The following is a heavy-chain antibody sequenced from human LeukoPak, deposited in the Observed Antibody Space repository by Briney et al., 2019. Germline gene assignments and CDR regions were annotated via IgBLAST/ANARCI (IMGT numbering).Heavy chain of an antibody. CDR3: ARGYDILTGYYNVYNWFDP. Sequence: SETLSLTCAVYGGSFSSYYWSWIRQPPGEGLEWIGEINHSGSTNYNPSLKSRVTISVDTSKNQFSLKLSSVAAADTAVYYCARGYDILTGYYNVYNWFDPWGQGTLVTVSS. CDR1: GGSFSSYY. D-gene: IGHD3-9*01. V-gene: IGHV4-34*01. J-gene: IGHJ5*02. CDR2: INHSGST.